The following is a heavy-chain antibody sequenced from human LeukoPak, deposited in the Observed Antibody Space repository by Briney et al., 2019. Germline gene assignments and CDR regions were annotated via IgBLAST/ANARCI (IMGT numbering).Heavy chain of an antibody. V-gene: IGHV3-9*01. D-gene: IGHD3-10*01. CDR3: AKALYYYGSGSYPFDY. CDR1: GFTFDDYA. CDR2: ISWNSGSI. Sequence: PGRSLRLSCAASGFTFDDYAMQWVRQAPGKGLEWVSGISWNSGSIGYADSVKGRFTISRDNAKNSLYLQMNSLRAEDTALYYCAKALYYYGSGSYPFDYWGQGTLVTVSS. J-gene: IGHJ4*02.